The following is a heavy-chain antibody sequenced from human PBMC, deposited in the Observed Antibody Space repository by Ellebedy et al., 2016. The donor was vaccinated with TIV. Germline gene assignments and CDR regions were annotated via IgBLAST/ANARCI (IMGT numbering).Heavy chain of an antibody. CDR1: GGSFSGHY. CDR2: INHSGIT. J-gene: IGHJ4*02. Sequence: SETLSLXCAVYGGSFSGHYWTWIRQPPGKGLEWIGEINHSGITNYNPSLKSRVTTSVDTSKSQFSLRLSSLTAADTALYYCARRSPETGIDYWGQGTRVTVSS. D-gene: IGHD3-9*01. V-gene: IGHV4-34*01. CDR3: ARRSPETGIDY.